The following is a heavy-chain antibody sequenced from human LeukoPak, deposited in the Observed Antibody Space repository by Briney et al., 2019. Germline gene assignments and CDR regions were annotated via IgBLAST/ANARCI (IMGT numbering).Heavy chain of an antibody. CDR1: GFTFCDYA. V-gene: IGHV3-49*04. Sequence: GGSLRLSCTASGFTFCDYAMSWVRQAPGKGLEWGGFIRSKAYGGTTAYAASVKGRFTISRDDSKSIAYLQMNSLKTEDTAVYYCTRDQDIVVVPASFDYWGQGTLVTVSS. D-gene: IGHD2-2*01. CDR3: TRDQDIVVVPASFDY. CDR2: IRSKAYGGTT. J-gene: IGHJ4*02.